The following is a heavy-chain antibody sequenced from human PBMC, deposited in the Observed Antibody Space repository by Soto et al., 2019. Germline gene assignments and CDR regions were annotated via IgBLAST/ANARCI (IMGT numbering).Heavy chain of an antibody. V-gene: IGHV1-18*01. D-gene: IGHD6-13*01. Sequence: QVQLVQSGAEVKKPGASVKVSCKASGYTFTSYGITWVRQAPGQGLERMGWISAYNGNTNYAQKLQGRVTMTTYTATSTAYMELRSLRSDDTAVYYCARTDSRPQDFDYWGQGTLVTVSS. CDR2: ISAYNGNT. CDR3: ARTDSRPQDFDY. J-gene: IGHJ4*02. CDR1: GYTFTSYG.